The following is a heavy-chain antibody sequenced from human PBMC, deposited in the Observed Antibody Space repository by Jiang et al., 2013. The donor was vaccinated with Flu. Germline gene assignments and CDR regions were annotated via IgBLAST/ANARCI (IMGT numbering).Heavy chain of an antibody. V-gene: IGHV1-46*01. CDR3: ARPDYGDSHLASVDY. D-gene: IGHD4-17*01. J-gene: IGHJ4*02. CDR2: INPSGGST. CDR1: GYTFTSYY. Sequence: SGAEVKKPGASVKVSCKASGYTFTSYYMHWVRQAPGQGLEWMGIINPSGGSTSYAQKFQGRVTMTRDTSTSTVYMELSSLRSEDTAVYYCARPDYGDSHLASVDYWGQGTLVTVSS.